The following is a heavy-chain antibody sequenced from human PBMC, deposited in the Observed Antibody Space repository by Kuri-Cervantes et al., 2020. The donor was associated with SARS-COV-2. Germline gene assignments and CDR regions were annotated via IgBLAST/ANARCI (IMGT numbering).Heavy chain of an antibody. J-gene: IGHJ3*02. V-gene: IGHV1-18*01. CDR2: ISAYNGNT. CDR3: ARDKIPMVRSTDAFDM. D-gene: IGHD3-10*01. CDR1: GYTFTSYG. Sequence: ASVKVSCKASGYTFTSYGISWVRQAPGQGLEWMGWISAYNGNTNYAQKPQGRVTRTTDTSTSTAYMELRSLRSDDTAVYYCARDKIPMVRSTDAFDMWGQGTMVTVSS.